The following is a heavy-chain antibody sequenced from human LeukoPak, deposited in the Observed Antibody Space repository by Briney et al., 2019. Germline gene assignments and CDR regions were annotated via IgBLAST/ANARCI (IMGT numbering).Heavy chain of an antibody. CDR3: ARSPEAYTTKYYFDY. V-gene: IGHV4-38-2*01. D-gene: IGHD1-14*01. J-gene: IGHJ4*02. Sequence: PSETLSLTCVVSGYSISSGCYWGWIRQPPGEGLEWIGSIYHSGRTYYNPSLKSRVTVSIDTSKNEFSLKLTSVTAADTAVYYCARSPEAYTTKYYFDYWGQGTLVTVSS. CDR2: IYHSGRT. CDR1: GYSISSGCY.